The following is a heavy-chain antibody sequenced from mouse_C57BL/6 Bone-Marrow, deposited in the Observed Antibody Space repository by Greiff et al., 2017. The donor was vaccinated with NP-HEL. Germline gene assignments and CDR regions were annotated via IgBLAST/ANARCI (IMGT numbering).Heavy chain of an antibody. CDR3: ARGTLLRAMDY. V-gene: IGHV1-63*01. CDR1: GYTFTNYW. CDR2: IYPGGGYT. D-gene: IGHD1-1*01. Sequence: QVQLKQSGAELVRPGTSVKMSCKASGYTFTNYWIGWAKQRPGHGLEWIGDIYPGGGYTNYNEKFKGKATLTADKSSSTAYMQFSSLTSEDSAIYYCARGTLLRAMDYWGQGTSVTVSS. J-gene: IGHJ4*01.